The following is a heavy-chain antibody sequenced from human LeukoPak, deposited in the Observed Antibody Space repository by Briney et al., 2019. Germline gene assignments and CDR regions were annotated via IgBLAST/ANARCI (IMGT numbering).Heavy chain of an antibody. V-gene: IGHV3-23*01. CDR1: GFTFSSYA. CDR3: ARDLAWGAFDY. J-gene: IGHJ4*02. Sequence: GGSLRLSCAASGFTFSSYAMNWVRQAPGKGLEWLSGISPRGGGTYYADSVKGRFTISRDDSKSTLSLRMNSLRVEDTAVYYCARDLAWGAFDYWGQGTLVTVSS. CDR2: ISPRGGGT. D-gene: IGHD7-27*01.